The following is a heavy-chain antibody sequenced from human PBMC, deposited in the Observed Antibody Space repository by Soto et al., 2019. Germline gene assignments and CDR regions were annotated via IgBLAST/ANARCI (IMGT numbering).Heavy chain of an antibody. CDR1: GGTFSTYT. CDR2: IIPLFGTA. CDR3: ARSQDSSGYWNNCFDP. V-gene: IGHV1-69*01. Sequence: KVSCNASGGTFSTYTMTWVRQAPGQGLEWMGGIIPLFGTANYAQKFQGRVTITADESTSTVYMELSSLRSEDTAVYYCARSQDSSGYWNNCFDPWGQGTLVTVSS. J-gene: IGHJ5*02. D-gene: IGHD3-22*01.